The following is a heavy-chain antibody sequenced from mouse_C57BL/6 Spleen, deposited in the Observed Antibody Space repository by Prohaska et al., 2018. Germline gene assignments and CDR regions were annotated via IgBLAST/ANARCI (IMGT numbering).Heavy chain of an antibody. V-gene: IGHV2-2*01. CDR3: ARNEDYYGSSSYYFDY. J-gene: IGHJ2*01. CDR2: IWSGGST. D-gene: IGHD1-1*01. Sequence: VHWVRQSPGKGLEWLGVIWSGGSTDYNAAFISRLSISKDNSKSQVFFKMNSLQADDTAIYYCARNEDYYGSSSYYFDYWGQGTTLTVSS.